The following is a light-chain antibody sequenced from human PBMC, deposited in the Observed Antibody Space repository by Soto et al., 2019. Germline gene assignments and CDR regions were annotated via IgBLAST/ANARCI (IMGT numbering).Light chain of an antibody. Sequence: DIKMPQSTPSLSASVVDRVTMTCRTSQNISNCLNWYQQRKGKAPKILIYGASSLQSGVPSRFSGSGYGTDFTLTISSLQTEDFATYYCQQSYSTPPTFGGGTKVDI. CDR3: QQSYSTPPT. CDR1: QNISNC. V-gene: IGKV1-39*01. CDR2: GAS. J-gene: IGKJ4*01.